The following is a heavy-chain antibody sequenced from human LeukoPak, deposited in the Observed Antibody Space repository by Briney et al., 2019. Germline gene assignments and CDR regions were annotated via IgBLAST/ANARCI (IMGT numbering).Heavy chain of an antibody. CDR1: GFTVSSNY. D-gene: IGHD4-17*01. J-gene: IGHJ4*02. CDR2: IYSGGST. Sequence: GGSLRLSCAASGFTVSSNYMSWVRQAPGKGLEWVSVIYSGGSTYYADSVKGRFTISRDNSKNTVYLQMNSLRAEDTAVYYCARVCRERVGDYYFDYWGQGTLVTVSS. CDR3: ARVCRERVGDYYFDY. V-gene: IGHV3-53*01.